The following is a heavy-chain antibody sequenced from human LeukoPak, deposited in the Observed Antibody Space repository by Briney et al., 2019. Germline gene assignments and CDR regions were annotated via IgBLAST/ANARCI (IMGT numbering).Heavy chain of an antibody. CDR1: GGSFSGYY. CDR3: ARRTDCSSTSCYRTSYYGMDV. Sequence: SETLSLTCAVYGGSFSGYYWSWIRQPPGKGLEWLGEINHSGSTNYNPSLKSRVTISVDTSKNQFSLKLSSVTAADTAVYYCARRTDCSSTSCYRTSYYGMDVWGQGITVTVSS. CDR2: INHSGST. J-gene: IGHJ6*02. V-gene: IGHV4-34*01. D-gene: IGHD2-2*01.